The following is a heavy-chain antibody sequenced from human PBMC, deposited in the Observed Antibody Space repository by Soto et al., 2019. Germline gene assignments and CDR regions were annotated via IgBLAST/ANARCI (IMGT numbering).Heavy chain of an antibody. CDR1: GFTFSNAW. CDR3: TTTHGRFYYGMDV. J-gene: IGHJ6*02. CDR2: IKSKTDGGTT. D-gene: IGHD1-26*01. Sequence: GGSLRLSCAASGFTFSNAWMSWVRQAPGKGLEWVGRIKSKTDGGTTDYAAPVKGRFTISRDDSKNTPYLQMNSLKTEDTAVYYCTTTHGRFYYGMDVWGQGTLVTVSS. V-gene: IGHV3-15*01.